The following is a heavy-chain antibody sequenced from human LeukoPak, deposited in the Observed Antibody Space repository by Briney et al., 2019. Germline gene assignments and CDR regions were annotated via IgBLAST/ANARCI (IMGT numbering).Heavy chain of an antibody. J-gene: IGHJ4*02. CDR3: AKDAGYSYGYEYYFDY. V-gene: IGHV3-20*04. D-gene: IGHD5-18*01. CDR1: GFTFDDYG. Sequence: GGSLRLSCAASGFTFDDYGMSWVRQGPGKGLEWVSGINWNGGRTGYADSVKGRFTISRDNAKNSLYLQMNSLRAEDTAVYYCAKDAGYSYGYEYYFDYWGQGTLVTVSS. CDR2: INWNGGRT.